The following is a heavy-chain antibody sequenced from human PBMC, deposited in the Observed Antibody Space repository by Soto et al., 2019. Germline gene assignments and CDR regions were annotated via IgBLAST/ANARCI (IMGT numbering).Heavy chain of an antibody. CDR1: GFTFSSYA. CDR2: ISGSGGST. D-gene: IGHD3-3*01. V-gene: IGHV3-23*01. J-gene: IGHJ5*02. Sequence: QPGGSLRLSCAASGFTFSSYAMSWVRQSPGKGLEWVSAISGSGGSTYYADSVKGRFTISRDNSKNTLYLQMNSLRAEDTAVYYCAKAVQHSGLRFLELHKRGWFDPWGQGTLVTVSS. CDR3: AKAVQHSGLRFLELHKRGWFDP.